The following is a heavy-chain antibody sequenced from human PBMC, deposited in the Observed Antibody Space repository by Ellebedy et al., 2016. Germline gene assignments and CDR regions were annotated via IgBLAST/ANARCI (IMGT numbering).Heavy chain of an antibody. CDR1: GFTFSSYW. Sequence: GESLKISCAASGFTFSSYWMSWVRQAPGKGLEWVANIKQDGSEKYYVDSVKGRFTISRDNAKNSLYLQMDSLRADDTAVYYCARDLVTMALRFYYFGMDVWGQGTTVTVS. CDR3: ARDLVTMALRFYYFGMDV. J-gene: IGHJ6*02. V-gene: IGHV3-7*01. D-gene: IGHD3-10*01. CDR2: IKQDGSEK.